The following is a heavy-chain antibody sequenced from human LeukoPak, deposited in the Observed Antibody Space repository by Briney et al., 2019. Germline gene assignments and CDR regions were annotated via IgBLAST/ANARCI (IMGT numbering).Heavy chain of an antibody. CDR2: INHSGST. V-gene: IGHV4-34*01. CDR1: GGSFSGYY. D-gene: IGHD1-7*01. J-gene: IGHJ4*02. CDR3: ARWNYDANFDY. Sequence: SETLSLTCAVYGGSFSGYYWSWIRQPPGKGLEWIGEINHSGSTNYNPSLKSRVTISVDTSKNQFSLQLNSVTPEDTAVYYCARWNYDANFDYWGQGTLVTVSS.